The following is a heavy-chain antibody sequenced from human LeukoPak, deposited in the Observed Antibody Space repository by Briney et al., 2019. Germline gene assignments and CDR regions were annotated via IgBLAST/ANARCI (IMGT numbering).Heavy chain of an antibody. D-gene: IGHD5-18*01. CDR2: INPSGGST. V-gene: IGHV1-46*01. CDR1: GYTFTNYY. Sequence: ASVKVSCKASGYTFTNYYFHWVRQAPGQGLEWMGIINPSGGSTSYAHKFQGRVTMTRDTSTSTVYMKLSSLRSEDTAVYYCAREIGPIQLHLWGSAFDYWGQGTLVTASS. CDR3: AREIGPIQLHLWGSAFDY. J-gene: IGHJ4*02.